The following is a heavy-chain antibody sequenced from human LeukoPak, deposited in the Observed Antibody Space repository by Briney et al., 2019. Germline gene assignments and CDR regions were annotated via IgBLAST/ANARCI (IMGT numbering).Heavy chain of an antibody. CDR2: ISYDGSNT. CDR1: GFTFSSFA. J-gene: IGHJ3*02. Sequence: QPGGSLRLSCAASGFTFSSFAMHWVRQAPGKGLQWVAVISYDGSNTYYADSVKGRFTISRDNSKNTVYLQMNSLRAEDTAVYYCARDFSVQRWGAFDIWGQGTMVTVSS. CDR3: ARDFSVQRWGAFDI. D-gene: IGHD1-1*01. V-gene: IGHV3-30*14.